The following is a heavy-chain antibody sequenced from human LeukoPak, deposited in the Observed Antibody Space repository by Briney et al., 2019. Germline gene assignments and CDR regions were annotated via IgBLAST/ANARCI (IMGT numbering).Heavy chain of an antibody. D-gene: IGHD3-10*01. V-gene: IGHV1-8*01. CDR1: GYTFTSYD. Sequence: ASVKVSCKASGYTFTSYDISWVRQATGQGLEWMGWMNPNSGNTGYAQKFQGRVTMTRNTSISTAYMELSSLRSEDTAVYYCARGWASGSYRKSGFDYWGQGTLVTVSS. CDR2: MNPNSGNT. J-gene: IGHJ4*02. CDR3: ARGWASGSYRKSGFDY.